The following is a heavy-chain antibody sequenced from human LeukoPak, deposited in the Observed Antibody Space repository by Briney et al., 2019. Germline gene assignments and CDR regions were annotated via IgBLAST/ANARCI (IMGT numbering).Heavy chain of an antibody. J-gene: IGHJ4*02. CDR3: ARDASSNYDFWSGYDY. CDR2: ISSSSSYI. Sequence: PGGSLRLSFAASGFTFSTYSMNWVRQAPVKGLEWVSSISSSSSYIYYADSVKGRFTISRDNAKNSLYLQMNSLRAEDTAVYYCARDASSNYDFWSGYDYWGQGTLVTVSS. D-gene: IGHD3-3*01. V-gene: IGHV3-21*01. CDR1: GFTFSTYS.